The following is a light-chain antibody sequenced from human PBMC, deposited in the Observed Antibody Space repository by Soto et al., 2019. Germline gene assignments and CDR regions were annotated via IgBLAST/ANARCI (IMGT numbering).Light chain of an antibody. CDR1: QSISRS. CDR3: QQYNVYST. Sequence: EIVLTHSPAILSVSRGERATLSCRASQSISRSLAWYQQKPGQAPRLLIYGASTRATGIPARFSGSGSGTEFTLTISSLQPDDFATYYCQQYNVYSTFGGGTKVDIK. CDR2: GAS. V-gene: IGKV3-15*01. J-gene: IGKJ4*01.